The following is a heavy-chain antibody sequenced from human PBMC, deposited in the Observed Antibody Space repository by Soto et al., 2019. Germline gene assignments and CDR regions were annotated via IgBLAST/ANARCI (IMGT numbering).Heavy chain of an antibody. D-gene: IGHD1-26*01. CDR2: IKSDGSSS. CDR1: GFTLGNYW. J-gene: IGHJ4*02. V-gene: IGHV3-74*01. Sequence: GGSLRLSCAASGFTLGNYWMHWVRQSPGKGLMWVARIKSDGSSSSYADSVKGRFTISRDNAKNTLYLQMNSMGAEESAVYYWTRVIVGGNGHFDYWGQGTLVTVSS. CDR3: TRVIVGGNGHFDY.